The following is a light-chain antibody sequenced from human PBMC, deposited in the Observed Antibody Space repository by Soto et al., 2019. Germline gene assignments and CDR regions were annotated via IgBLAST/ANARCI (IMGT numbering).Light chain of an antibody. CDR3: QQYNSYSWT. Sequence: DIHMTQSPSSLSASVVDRVTITFRASQGISNYLAWYQQKPGKAPKLLIYKASALESGVPSRFSGSGSGTEFTLTISSLQPDDFATYYCQQYNSYSWTFGQGTKVDI. J-gene: IGKJ1*01. CDR2: KAS. CDR1: QGISNY. V-gene: IGKV1-5*03.